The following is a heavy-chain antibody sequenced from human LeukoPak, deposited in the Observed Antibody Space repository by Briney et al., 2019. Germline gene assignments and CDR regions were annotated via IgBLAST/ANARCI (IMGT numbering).Heavy chain of an antibody. Sequence: GASVKVSCKASGYTFTNYGITWVRQAPGQGLEWMGGIIPIFGTANYAQKFQGRVTITADESTSTAYMELSSLRSEDTAVYYCARDSGVGAITYFDYWGQGTLVTVSS. D-gene: IGHD1-26*01. J-gene: IGHJ4*02. CDR3: ARDSGVGAITYFDY. V-gene: IGHV1-69*13. CDR2: IIPIFGTA. CDR1: GYTFTNYG.